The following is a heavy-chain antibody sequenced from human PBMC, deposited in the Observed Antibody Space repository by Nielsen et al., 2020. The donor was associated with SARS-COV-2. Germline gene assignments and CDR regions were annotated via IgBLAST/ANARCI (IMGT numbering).Heavy chain of an antibody. CDR3: AKDRYGPHY. D-gene: IGHD5-18*01. CDR1: GFTFSSYG. CDR2: ISYDERNK. J-gene: IGHJ4*02. Sequence: GGSLGLSCAASGFTFSSYGMHWVRQAPGKGLEWVAVISYDERNKYYADSVKGRFTISRDNSKNTLYLQMNSLRAEDTAVYYCAKDRYGPHYWGQGTLVTVSS. V-gene: IGHV3-30*18.